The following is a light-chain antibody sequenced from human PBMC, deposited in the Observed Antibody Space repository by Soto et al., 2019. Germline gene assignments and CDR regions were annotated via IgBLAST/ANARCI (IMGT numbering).Light chain of an antibody. J-gene: IGKJ1*01. Sequence: IQRTQSPSSLSASVGDIVTITCRASQGIRNDLGWYQQKQGKXPKRLIYAASTLQSGVPSRFSGSGSGTEFTLTVTSLKPEDFEMDYCLQQKGYPRTFGQGTKVDIK. CDR3: LQQKGYPRT. CDR1: QGIRND. CDR2: AAS. V-gene: IGKV1-17*01.